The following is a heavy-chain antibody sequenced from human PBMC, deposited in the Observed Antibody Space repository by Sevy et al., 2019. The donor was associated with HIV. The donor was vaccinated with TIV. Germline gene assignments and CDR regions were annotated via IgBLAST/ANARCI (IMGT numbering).Heavy chain of an antibody. V-gene: IGHV4-31*03. CDR3: ARGSLYPPSLFPFSFDP. D-gene: IGHD3-3*01. Sequence: SETLSLTCTVSGGSISSGDHYWSWIRQHPGKGLEWIGYIYYSGTTYYNPSLKSRVSISVDTSKNQFTLKLSSVTAADTAVYYCARGSLYPPSLFPFSFDPWGQGTLVTVSS. CDR2: IYYSGTT. CDR1: GGSISSGDHY. J-gene: IGHJ5*02.